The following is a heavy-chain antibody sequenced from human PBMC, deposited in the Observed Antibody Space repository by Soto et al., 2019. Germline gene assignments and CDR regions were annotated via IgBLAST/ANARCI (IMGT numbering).Heavy chain of an antibody. D-gene: IGHD3-10*01. CDR1: GFTVSSNY. J-gene: IGHJ6*02. CDR3: ARAPYYGSSYGMDV. Sequence: GGSLRLSCAASGFTVSSNYMTWVRQAPGKGLEWVSIIYTADTTYYADSVKGRFTISRDKSKNTLYLQMNSLRAEDTAMYYCARAPYYGSSYGMDVWGQGTTVTVSS. V-gene: IGHV3-66*01. CDR2: IYTADTT.